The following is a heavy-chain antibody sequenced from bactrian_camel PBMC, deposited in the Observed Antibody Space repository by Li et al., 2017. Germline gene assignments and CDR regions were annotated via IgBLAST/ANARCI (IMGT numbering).Heavy chain of an antibody. Sequence: HVQLVESGGGSVLAGGSLRLSCLAIGDTYSNRCMAWFRQAPGKEREGVAFLHSGGGTTYYADSVKGRFTISRDNAKNTVYLQMNSLKPEDTAVYYCVRDAYDGSWPIFGYWGQGTQVTV. CDR1: GDTYSNRC. V-gene: IGHV3S54*01. CDR2: LHSGGGTT. J-gene: IGHJ6*01. D-gene: IGHD1*01. CDR3: VRDAYDGSWPIFGY.